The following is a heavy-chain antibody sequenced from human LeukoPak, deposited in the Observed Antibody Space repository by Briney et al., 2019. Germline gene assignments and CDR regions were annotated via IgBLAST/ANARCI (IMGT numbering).Heavy chain of an antibody. V-gene: IGHV4-34*01. CDR3: AISGYCSSTSCYVYAFDN. CDR2: INHSGST. J-gene: IGHJ3*02. CDR1: GGSFRGYY. Sequence: SETLSLTCAVYGGSFRGYYWSWIRQPPGKGLEGIVEINHSGSTNYNPSLKSRVTISVDTSKDQVSLKLSSVTAADTAVYYCAISGYCSSTSCYVYAFDNWGQGTMVTVSS. D-gene: IGHD2-2*01.